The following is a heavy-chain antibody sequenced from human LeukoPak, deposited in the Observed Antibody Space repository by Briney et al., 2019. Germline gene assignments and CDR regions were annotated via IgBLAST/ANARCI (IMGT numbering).Heavy chain of an antibody. CDR1: GYTFTSYG. D-gene: IGHD3-10*01. CDR3: ARGAKTVWFGEYITPVDY. V-gene: IGHV1-18*01. J-gene: IGHJ4*02. CDR2: ISAYNGNT. Sequence: GASVKVSCKASGYTFTSYGISWVRQAPGQGLEWMGWISAYNGNTNYAQKLQGRVTMTTDTSTSTAYMELRSLRSDDTAVYYCARGAKTVWFGEYITPVDYWGQGTLVTVSS.